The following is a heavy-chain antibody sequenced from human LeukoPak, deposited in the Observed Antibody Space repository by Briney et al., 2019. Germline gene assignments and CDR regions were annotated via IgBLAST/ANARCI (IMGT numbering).Heavy chain of an antibody. Sequence: GGSLRLSCAASGFTFSSYEMNWVRQAQGKGLEWVSYISSSGSTIYYADSVKGRFTISRDNAKNSLYLQMNSLRAEDTAVYYCARSGIAAAGIYYGMDVWGQGTTVTVSS. J-gene: IGHJ6*02. CDR3: ARSGIAAAGIYYGMDV. CDR2: ISSSGSTI. V-gene: IGHV3-48*03. D-gene: IGHD6-13*01. CDR1: GFTFSSYE.